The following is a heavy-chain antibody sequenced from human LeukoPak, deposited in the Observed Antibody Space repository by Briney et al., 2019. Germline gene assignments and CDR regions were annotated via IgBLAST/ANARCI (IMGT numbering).Heavy chain of an antibody. J-gene: IGHJ4*02. D-gene: IGHD3-3*01. CDR2: IRFDGSNK. CDR3: AKDPYDFWSGSTVRVFDY. V-gene: IGHV3-30*02. CDR1: RFTFSSYG. Sequence: GGSLRLSCAVSRFTFSSYGMHWVRQAPGKGLEWVAFIRFDGSNKYYADSVKGRFTISRDNSKNTLYLQMNSLRGEDTAVYYCAKDPYDFWSGSTVRVFDYWGQGTLVTVSS.